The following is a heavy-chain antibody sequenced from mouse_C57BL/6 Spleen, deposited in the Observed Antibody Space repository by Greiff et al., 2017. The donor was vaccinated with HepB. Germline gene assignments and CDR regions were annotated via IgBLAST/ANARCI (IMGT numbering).Heavy chain of an antibody. CDR3: ARGGGGYYAYYAMDY. V-gene: IGHV5-16*01. CDR2: INYDGSST. CDR1: GFTFSDYY. D-gene: IGHD2-3*01. Sequence: EVKLMESEGGLVQPGSSMKLSCTASGFTFSDYYMAWVRQVPEKGLEWVANINYDGSSTYYLDSLKSRFIISRDNAKNILYLQMSSLKSEDTATYYCARGGGGYYAYYAMDYWGQGTSVTVSS. J-gene: IGHJ4*01.